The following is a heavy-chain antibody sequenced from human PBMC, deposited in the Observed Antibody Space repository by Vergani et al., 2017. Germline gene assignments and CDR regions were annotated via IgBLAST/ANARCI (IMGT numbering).Heavy chain of an antibody. J-gene: IGHJ2*01. V-gene: IGHV3-23*01. D-gene: IGHD4-23*01. CDR1: GFTFSSYA. CDR3: AKAWGGNSPRYWXFDV. CDR2: ITGSGGST. Sequence: EVQLLESGGGLVQPGGSLRLSCAASGFTFSSYAMSWVRQAPGKGLEWVSAITGSGGSTYYADSVKGRFTISRDNSKNTVYLQLNNLRAEDTAGYYCAKAWGGNSPRYWXFDVWGRGTLVTVSS.